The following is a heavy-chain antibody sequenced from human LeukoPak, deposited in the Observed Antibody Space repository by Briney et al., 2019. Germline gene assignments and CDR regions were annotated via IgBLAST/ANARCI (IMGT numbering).Heavy chain of an antibody. D-gene: IGHD1-26*01. V-gene: IGHV3-64*01. CDR2: ISSNGGST. Sequence: GGSLRLSCAASGFTFSSYAMHWVRQAPGKGLEYVSAISSNGGSTYYANSVKGRFTISRDNSKNTLYLQMGSLRAGDMAVYYCARLGTQVGATGGYWGQGTLVTVSS. CDR1: GFTFSSYA. CDR3: ARLGTQVGATGGY. J-gene: IGHJ4*02.